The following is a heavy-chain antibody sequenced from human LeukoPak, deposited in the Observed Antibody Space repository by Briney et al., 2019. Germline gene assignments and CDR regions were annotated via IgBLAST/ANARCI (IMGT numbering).Heavy chain of an antibody. CDR3: AKARYTSGWYIFDH. CDR2: ISSSSSYI. J-gene: IGHJ4*02. D-gene: IGHD6-19*01. CDR1: GFTFSSYS. Sequence: GGSLRLSCAASGFTFSSYSMNWVRQAPGKGLEWVSSISSSSSYIYYADSVKGRFTISRDNAKNSLYLQMNSLRAEDTAVYYCAKARYTSGWYIFDHWGQGTRVTVSS. V-gene: IGHV3-21*04.